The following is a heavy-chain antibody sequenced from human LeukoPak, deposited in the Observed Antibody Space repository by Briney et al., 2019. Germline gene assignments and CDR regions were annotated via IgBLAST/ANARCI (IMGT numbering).Heavy chain of an antibody. CDR2: T. Sequence: GGSLRLSCAASGFNFSSYSMNWVRQAPGKGLEWVSVTYYADSVKGRFTISRDNSKNTLYLQMNSLRAEDTAVYYCARGGLRVVDYFDYWGQGTLVTVSS. V-gene: IGHV3-66*02. J-gene: IGHJ4*02. D-gene: IGHD3-3*01. CDR3: ARGGLRVVDYFDY. CDR1: GFNFSSYS.